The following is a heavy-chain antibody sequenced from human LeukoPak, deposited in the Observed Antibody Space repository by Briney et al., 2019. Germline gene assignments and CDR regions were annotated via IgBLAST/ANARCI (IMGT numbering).Heavy chain of an antibody. V-gene: IGHV4-39*07. Sequence: PSETLSLTCSVSGASISSSSYYWGWIRQPPGKGLEWIGNIYFDGNTYYNPSLKSRLTISIDTSKNQFSLQLTSVSAADTAVYYCARGIRPRYQWLVPSPRRNYYYYMDVWGKGTTVTISS. CDR1: GASISSSSYY. D-gene: IGHD6-19*01. J-gene: IGHJ6*03. CDR3: ARGIRPRYQWLVPSPRRNYYYYMDV. CDR2: IYFDGNT.